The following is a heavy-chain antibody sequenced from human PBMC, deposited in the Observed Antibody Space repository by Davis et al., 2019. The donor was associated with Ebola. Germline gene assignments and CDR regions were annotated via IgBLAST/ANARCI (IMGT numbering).Heavy chain of an antibody. J-gene: IGHJ5*02. Sequence: MPSETLSLTCTVSGVSISNYYWNWIRQSAGKGLEWIGHIYTSGSTTYNPSLKSRVTMSIDTSKNQFYLELASVTAADTAVYFCVRYSGTFGWLDPWGQGTLVTVSS. V-gene: IGHV4-4*07. CDR1: GVSISNYY. CDR3: VRYSGTFGWLDP. CDR2: IYTSGST. D-gene: IGHD1-26*01.